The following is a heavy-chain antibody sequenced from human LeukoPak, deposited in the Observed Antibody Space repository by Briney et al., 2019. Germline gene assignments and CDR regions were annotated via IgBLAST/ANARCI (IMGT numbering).Heavy chain of an antibody. V-gene: IGHV3-23*01. CDR2: ISGSGGST. D-gene: IGHD2-2*01. CDR1: EFTFTSIA. J-gene: IGHJ4*02. Sequence: GGSLELSGEPLEFTFTSIAMGWVRRAQGRGREWVSAISGSGGSTYYADSVKGRFTISRDNSKNTLYLQMNSLRAEDTAVYYCVVVPAARLDYWGQRTLVTFSS. CDR3: VVVPAARLDY.